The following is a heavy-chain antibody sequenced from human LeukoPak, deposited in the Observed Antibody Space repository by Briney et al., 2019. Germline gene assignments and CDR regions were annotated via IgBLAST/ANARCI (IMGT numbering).Heavy chain of an antibody. CDR1: GGSISSGGYY. CDR2: IYYSGST. V-gene: IGHV4-31*03. CDR3: ARVTKRPRGHFDY. Sequence: SETLSLTCTVSGGSISSGGYYWSWIRQHPGKGLEWIGYIYYSGSTYYNPSLKSRVTISVDTSKNQFSLKLSSVTAADTAVYYCARVTKRPRGHFDYWGRGTLVTVSS. J-gene: IGHJ4*02.